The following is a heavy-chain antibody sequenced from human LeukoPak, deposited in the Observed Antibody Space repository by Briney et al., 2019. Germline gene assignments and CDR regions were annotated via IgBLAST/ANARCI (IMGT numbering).Heavy chain of an antibody. V-gene: IGHV3-21*01. D-gene: IGHD6-13*01. CDR1: GFTFSNYA. CDR2: ISSSSSYI. Sequence: PGGSLRLSCAASGFTFSNYAMNWVRQAPGKGLEWVSSISSSSSYIYYADSVKGRFTISRDNAKNSLYLQMNSLRAEDTAVYYCARDNLAAADDAFDIWGQGTMVTVSS. CDR3: ARDNLAAADDAFDI. J-gene: IGHJ3*02.